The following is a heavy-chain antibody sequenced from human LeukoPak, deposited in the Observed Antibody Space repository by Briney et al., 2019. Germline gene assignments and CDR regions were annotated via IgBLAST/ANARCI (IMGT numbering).Heavy chain of an antibody. V-gene: IGHV3-48*04. CDR3: ARMNYVSSGWGAPFDA. CDR2: ISPSSTRI. J-gene: IGHJ4*02. Sequence: GGSLRLSCAASGCTFSSYNMNWVRQAPGKGLEWVSYISPSSTRIDYAASVRGRFTISRDNAKSSLYLQVNSLRAEDTAVYYCARMNYVSSGWGAPFDAWGQGTLVTVSS. D-gene: IGHD1-7*01. CDR1: GCTFSSYN.